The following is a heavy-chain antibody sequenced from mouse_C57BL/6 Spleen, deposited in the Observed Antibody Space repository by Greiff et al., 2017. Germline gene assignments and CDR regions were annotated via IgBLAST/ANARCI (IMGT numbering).Heavy chain of an antibody. CDR2: IDPNSGGT. CDR1: GYTFTSYW. J-gene: IGHJ4*01. Sequence: VNVVESGAELVKPGASVKLSCKASGYTFTSYWMHWVKQRPGRGLEWIGRIDPNSGGTKYNEKFKSKATLTVDKHSSTAYMQLSSLTSDDSAVYYCATNWGGFYAMDYWGQGTSVTVSS. V-gene: IGHV1-72*01. CDR3: ATNWGGFYAMDY. D-gene: IGHD4-1*01.